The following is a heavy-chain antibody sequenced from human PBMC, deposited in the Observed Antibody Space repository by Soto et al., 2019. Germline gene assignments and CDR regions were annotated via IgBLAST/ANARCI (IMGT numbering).Heavy chain of an antibody. V-gene: IGHV3-21*01. CDR1: GFTFSSYS. CDR3: ARESHPWIQLQTQTYGMDV. Sequence: GGSLRLSCAASGFTFSSYSMNWVRQAPGKGLEWVSSISSSSSYIYYADSVKGRFTISRDNAKNSLYLQMNSLRAEDTAVYYCARESHPWIQLQTQTYGMDVWGQGTTVTVSS. D-gene: IGHD5-18*01. CDR2: ISSSSSYI. J-gene: IGHJ6*02.